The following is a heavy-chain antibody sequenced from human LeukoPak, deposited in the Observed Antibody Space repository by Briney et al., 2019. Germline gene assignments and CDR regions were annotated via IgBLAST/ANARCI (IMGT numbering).Heavy chain of an antibody. CDR2: ISSNGGTT. CDR3: VKVITVVTWAAIAI. D-gene: IGHD4-23*01. Sequence: GGSLRLSCSASGFTFSSYAMHWGRQAPGKGLEYVSAISSNGGTTYYADSVKGRFTISRDNSKNTLYLQMSSLRPEDTAVYYCVKVITVVTWAAIAICGQGRTVTVSS. CDR1: GFTFSSYA. V-gene: IGHV3-64D*06. J-gene: IGHJ3*02.